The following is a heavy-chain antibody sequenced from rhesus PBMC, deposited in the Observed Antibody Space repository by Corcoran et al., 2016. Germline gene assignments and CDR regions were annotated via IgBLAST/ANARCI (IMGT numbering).Heavy chain of an antibody. CDR3: ARVTVAANPLYYFDY. D-gene: IGHD4-29*01. CDR2: IYGSSGST. Sequence: QVQLQESGPGVVKPSETLSLTCAVSGGSISSGYDWSWIRQPPGKGLGWIGYIYGSSGSTNYTPSLKNRVTISKDASKNQFSLKLSSVTAADTAVYYCARVTVAANPLYYFDYWGQGVLVTVSS. J-gene: IGHJ4*01. V-gene: IGHV4-76*01. CDR1: GGSISSGYD.